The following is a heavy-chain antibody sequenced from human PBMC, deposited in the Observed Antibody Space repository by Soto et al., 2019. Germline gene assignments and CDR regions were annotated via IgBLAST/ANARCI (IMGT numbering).Heavy chain of an antibody. D-gene: IGHD2-2*01. CDR1: GGSFCGYY. CDR3: ARTGPDIVVVPAAPRWFDP. CDR2: INHSGST. V-gene: IGHV4-34*01. J-gene: IGHJ5*02. Sequence: PSETLSLTCAVYGGSFCGYYRSWIRQPPGKGLEWIGEINHSGSTNYNPSLKSRVTISVDTSKNQFSLKLSSVTAADTAVYYCARTGPDIVVVPAAPRWFDPWGQGTLVTVSS.